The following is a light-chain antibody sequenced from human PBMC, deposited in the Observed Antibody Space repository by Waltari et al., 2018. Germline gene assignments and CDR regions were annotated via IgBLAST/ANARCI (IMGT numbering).Light chain of an antibody. J-gene: IGLJ1*01. Sequence: QSVVTQSPSASGPPGQRVTISCSGSNLNIGSNSVCWFQQPPGTAPKLLLYDNASRPSGVPDRFSCAKSATSASLASSGLQSEDEADYYCATWDGSQRVFGTGTKVTVL. CDR3: ATWDGSQRV. V-gene: IGLV1-44*01. CDR2: DNA. CDR1: NLNIGSNS.